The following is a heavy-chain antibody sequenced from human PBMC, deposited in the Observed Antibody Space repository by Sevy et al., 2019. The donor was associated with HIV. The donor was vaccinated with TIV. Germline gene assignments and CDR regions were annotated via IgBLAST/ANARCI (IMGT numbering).Heavy chain of an antibody. D-gene: IGHD2-8*01. CDR3: AREGCTQPHDY. V-gene: IGHV3-23*01. CDR1: GFTFSIYT. J-gene: IGHJ4*02. CDR2: FCFGGSKI. Sequence: GESLKISCAASGFTFSIYTMSWVRQAPGKGLEWVSTFCFGGSKIYYADSVKARFTISRDNSRNTVYLQMNSLRADDTAVYYCAREGCTQPHDYWGQGTLVTVSS.